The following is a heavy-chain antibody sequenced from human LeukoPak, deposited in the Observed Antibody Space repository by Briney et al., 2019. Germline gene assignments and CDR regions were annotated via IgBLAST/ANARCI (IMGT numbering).Heavy chain of an antibody. D-gene: IGHD3-9*01. J-gene: IGHJ4*02. Sequence: QPGRSLRLSCAASGFTFSSYGMHWVRQAPGKGLEWVAVISYDGSNKYYADSVKGRFTISRDNSKNTLYLQMNSLGAEDTAVYYCAKDGLIISTVRYFDWNQGIDYWGQGTLVTVSS. CDR2: ISYDGSNK. CDR3: AKDGLIISTVRYFDWNQGIDY. V-gene: IGHV3-30*18. CDR1: GFTFSSYG.